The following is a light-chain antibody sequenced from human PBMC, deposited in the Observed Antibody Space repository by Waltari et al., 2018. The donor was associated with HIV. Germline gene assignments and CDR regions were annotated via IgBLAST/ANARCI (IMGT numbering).Light chain of an antibody. J-gene: IGLJ2*01. CDR3: ISYTTDNGVV. Sequence: QSALTQPASVSGSPGQSITISCSGSSSDITTYDYVSWYKKHPDKAPKLLIFDVTDRPSRVSRPFPGSKSSNTASMTISGLQTDDYADYYSISYTTDNGVVFCGGT. V-gene: IGLV2-14*03. CDR2: DVT. CDR1: SSDITTYDY.